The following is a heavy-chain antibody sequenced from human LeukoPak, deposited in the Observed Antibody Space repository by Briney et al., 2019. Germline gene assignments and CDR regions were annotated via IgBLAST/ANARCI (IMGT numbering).Heavy chain of an antibody. V-gene: IGHV1-18*01. D-gene: IGHD2-2*01. CDR2: ISAYNGNT. J-gene: IGHJ5*02. Sequence: ASVTVSCKASGYTFTSYGISWVRQAPGQGLEWMGWISAYNGNTNYAQKLQGRVTMTTDTSTNTAYIELRSLTSDDTAAYYCAREEDIVVVPAAVAPIPGFDPWGQGTLVTVSS. CDR1: GYTFTSYG. CDR3: AREEDIVVVPAAVAPIPGFDP.